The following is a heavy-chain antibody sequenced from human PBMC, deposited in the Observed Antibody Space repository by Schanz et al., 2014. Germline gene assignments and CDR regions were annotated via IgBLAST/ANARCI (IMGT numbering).Heavy chain of an antibody. CDR1: GFTLTSYA. CDR2: ISGSGGST. J-gene: IGHJ3*02. D-gene: IGHD4-17*01. CDR3: AKDPHKDYGGKPQALDI. Sequence: EVQVVESGGGLVQPGGSLRLSCEASGFTLTSYALTWVRQAPGKGLEWVAGISGSGGSTDYADSVKGRFIIPRDNSKNTLYLQMNSLRAEDTALYYCAKDPHKDYGGKPQALDIWGQGTMVTVSS. V-gene: IGHV3-23*04.